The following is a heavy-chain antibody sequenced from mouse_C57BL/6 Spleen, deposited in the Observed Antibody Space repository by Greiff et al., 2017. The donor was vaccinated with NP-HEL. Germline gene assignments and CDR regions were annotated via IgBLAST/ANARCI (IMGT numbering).Heavy chain of an antibody. J-gene: IGHJ1*03. V-gene: IGHV1-69*01. Sequence: VQLQQSGAELVMPGASVKLSCKASGYTFTSYWMHWVKQRPGQGLEWIGEIDPSDSYTNYNQKFKGKSTLTVDKSSSTAYMQLSSLTSEDSAVYYCARSAYDYDSWYFDVWGTGTTVTVSS. CDR3: ARSAYDYDSWYFDV. D-gene: IGHD2-4*01. CDR1: GYTFTSYW. CDR2: IDPSDSYT.